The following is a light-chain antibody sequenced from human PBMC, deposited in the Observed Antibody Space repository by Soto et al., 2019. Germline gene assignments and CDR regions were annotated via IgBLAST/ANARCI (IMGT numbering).Light chain of an antibody. V-gene: IGKV3-20*01. J-gene: IGKJ3*01. Sequence: EIVLTQSPGTLSLSPGERATLSCRASQSISSSYLAWYQHKPGQAPRLLITGASSRATGIPDRFSGSGSGTDFTLTISRLEPEDFAVYYCQQMFTFGPGTKVDIK. CDR3: QQMFT. CDR2: GAS. CDR1: QSISSSY.